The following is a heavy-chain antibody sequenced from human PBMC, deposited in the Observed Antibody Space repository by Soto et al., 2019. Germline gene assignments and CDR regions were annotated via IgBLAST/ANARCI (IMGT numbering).Heavy chain of an antibody. J-gene: IGHJ4*02. CDR2: INHSGST. D-gene: IGHD2-8*02. Sequence: QVQLQQWGAGLLKPSETLSLTCAVYGGAFSGYYWTWIRQPPGSGLEWIGEINHSGSTHYNPSLNSRVTISVDPSKNQFSLKLTSVTAADTAVYYCARDKITGVFDYWGQGTLVTVSS. V-gene: IGHV4-34*01. CDR3: ARDKITGVFDY. CDR1: GGAFSGYY.